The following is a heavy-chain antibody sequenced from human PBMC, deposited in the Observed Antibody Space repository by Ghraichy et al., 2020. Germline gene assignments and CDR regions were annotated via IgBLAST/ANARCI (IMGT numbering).Heavy chain of an antibody. J-gene: IGHJ4*02. D-gene: IGHD4-17*01. CDR1: GFTFDDYG. CDR2: INWNGGST. CDR3: ARFRGTVTNSWFDY. Sequence: GGSLRLSCAASGFTFDDYGMSWVRQVPGKGLEWVSGINWNGGSTGYADFVKGRFTISRDNAKNSLYLQMNSLRAEDTALYHCARFRGTVTNSWFDYWGQGSLVTVSS. V-gene: IGHV3-20*01.